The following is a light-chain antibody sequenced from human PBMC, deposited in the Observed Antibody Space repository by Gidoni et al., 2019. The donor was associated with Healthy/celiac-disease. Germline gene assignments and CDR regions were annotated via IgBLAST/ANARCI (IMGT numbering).Light chain of an antibody. J-gene: IGKJ4*01. CDR2: DAS. CDR3: QQRSNWPRLT. CDR1: KSVSSY. Sequence: EIVLTPSPATLSLSPGERATLACRASKSVSSYLACSQQKPGEAPRLLSYDASNRATGIPARFSGGGSGTDFTLTISSLEPEDFAVYYCQQRSNWPRLTFGGGTKVEIK. V-gene: IGKV3-11*01.